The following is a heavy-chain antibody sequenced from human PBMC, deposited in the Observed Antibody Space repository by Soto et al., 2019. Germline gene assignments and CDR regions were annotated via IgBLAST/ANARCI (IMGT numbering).Heavy chain of an antibody. V-gene: IGHV3-53*02. D-gene: IGHD6-6*01. CDR3: AILSN. CDR1: GFTVSSNY. CDR2: IYSDATT. J-gene: IGHJ4*02. Sequence: EVQLVETGGGLIQPGGSLRLSCAASGFTVSSNYMNWVRQAPGKGLEWLSIIYSDATTYYADSVKGRFTISRDNFKNTLDLQMNNLRAEDTAVYYCAILSNWGQGTLVTVSS.